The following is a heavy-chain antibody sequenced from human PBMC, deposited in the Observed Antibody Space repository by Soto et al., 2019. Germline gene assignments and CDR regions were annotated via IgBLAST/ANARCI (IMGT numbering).Heavy chain of an antibody. CDR1: GGSISSSNW. CDR3: ARRSIAARYNWFDP. D-gene: IGHD6-6*01. J-gene: IGHJ5*02. Sequence: SETLALTCAVSGGSISSSNWWSWVRQPPGKGLEWIGEIYHSGSTNYNPSLKSRVTISVDKSKNQFSLKLSSVTAADTAVYYCARRSIAARYNWFDPWGQGTLVTVSS. V-gene: IGHV4-4*02. CDR2: IYHSGST.